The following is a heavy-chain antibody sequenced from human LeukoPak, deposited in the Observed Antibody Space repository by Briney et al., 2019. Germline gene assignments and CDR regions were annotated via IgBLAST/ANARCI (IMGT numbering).Heavy chain of an antibody. Sequence: GASVTVSCKASGYTFTSYDINWVRQATGQGLEWMGWMNPNSGNTGYAQKFQGRVTMTRNTSISTAYMELSSLRSEDTAVYYCARDRGYYYGMDVWGQGTTVTVSS. J-gene: IGHJ6*02. CDR3: ARDRGYYYGMDV. V-gene: IGHV1-8*01. CDR2: MNPNSGNT. CDR1: GYTFTSYD.